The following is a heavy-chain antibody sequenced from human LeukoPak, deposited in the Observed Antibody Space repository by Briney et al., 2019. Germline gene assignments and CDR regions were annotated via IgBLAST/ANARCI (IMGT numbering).Heavy chain of an antibody. J-gene: IGHJ4*02. CDR3: AREAGTVDPSFDY. D-gene: IGHD4-23*01. V-gene: IGHV3-33*01. CDR1: GFAFSSYG. CDR2: IWYDGSNK. Sequence: GGSLRLSCAASGFAFSSYGMHWVRQAPGKGLEWVAVIWYDGSNKYYADSVKGRFTISRDNSKNTLYLQMNSLRAEDTAVYYCAREAGTVDPSFDYWGQGTLVTVSS.